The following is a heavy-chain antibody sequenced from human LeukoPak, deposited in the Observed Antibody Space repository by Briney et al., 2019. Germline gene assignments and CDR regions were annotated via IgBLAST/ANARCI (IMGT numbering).Heavy chain of an antibody. V-gene: IGHV3-21*01. D-gene: IGHD6-6*01. CDR1: GFTFSSYS. Sequence: GGSLRLSCAASGFTFSSYSMNWVRQAPGKGLEWVSSISSSSSYIYYADSVKGRFTISRDNAKNSLYLQMNSLRAEDTAVYYCARALAARPYYYYMDVWGKGTTVTVSS. CDR2: ISSSSSYI. CDR3: ARALAARPYYYYMDV. J-gene: IGHJ6*03.